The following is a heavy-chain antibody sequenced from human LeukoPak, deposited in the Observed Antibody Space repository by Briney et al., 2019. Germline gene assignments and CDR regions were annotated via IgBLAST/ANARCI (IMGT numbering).Heavy chain of an antibody. CDR2: INAGNGNT. Sequence: ASVKVSCKASGYTFTSYAMHWVRQAPGQRLEWMGWINAGNGNTKYSQEFQGRVTITRNTSISTAYMELSSLRSEDTAVYYCARGPAWGYSSPYYFDYWGQGTLVTVSS. V-gene: IGHV1-3*03. J-gene: IGHJ4*02. CDR3: ARGPAWGYSSPYYFDY. CDR1: GYTFTSYA. D-gene: IGHD5-18*01.